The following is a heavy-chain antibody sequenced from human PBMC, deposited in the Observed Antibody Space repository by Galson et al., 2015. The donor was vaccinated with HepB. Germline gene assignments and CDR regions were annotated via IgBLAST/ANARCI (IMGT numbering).Heavy chain of an antibody. CDR2: ISAYNGNT. Sequence: SVKVSCKASGYTFTSYGISWVRQAPGQGLEWMGWISAYNGNTNYAQKLQGRVTMTTDTSMSTAYMELRSLRSDDTAVYYCARGGATPTPGDYYYYGMDVWGQGTTVTVSS. V-gene: IGHV1-18*04. J-gene: IGHJ6*02. D-gene: IGHD5-24*01. CDR3: ARGGATPTPGDYYYYGMDV. CDR1: GYTFTSYG.